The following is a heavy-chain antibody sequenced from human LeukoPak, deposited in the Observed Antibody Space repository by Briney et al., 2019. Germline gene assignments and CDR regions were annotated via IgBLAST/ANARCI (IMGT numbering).Heavy chain of an antibody. D-gene: IGHD3-22*01. CDR1: GFTFSSYS. V-gene: IGHV3-21*01. CDR3: ARQVNYYDSSGYYS. Sequence: PGGSLRLSCAASGFTFSSYSMNWVRQAPGKGLEWVSSISSSSSYIYYADSVKGRFTISRDNAKNSLYLQMNSLRAEDTAVYYCARQVNYYDSSGYYSWGKGTLVTVSS. CDR2: ISSSSSYI. J-gene: IGHJ4*02.